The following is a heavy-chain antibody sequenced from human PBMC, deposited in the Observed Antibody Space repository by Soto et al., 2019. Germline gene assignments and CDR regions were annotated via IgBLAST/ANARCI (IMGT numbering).Heavy chain of an antibody. V-gene: IGHV4-4*02. CDR1: GGSISSDNW. D-gene: IGHD4-17*01. CDR2: VYRSGST. J-gene: IGHJ5*02. CDR3: ARNGVYSLGS. Sequence: QVQLQESGPGLVKPSGTLSLTCAVSGGSISSDNWWNWVRQPPGQGLEWIGEVYRSGSTNYDPSLKSRVTISIDMSKNQCSLTLTSVTAAETAMYYCARNGVYSLGSWGQGTLVTVSS.